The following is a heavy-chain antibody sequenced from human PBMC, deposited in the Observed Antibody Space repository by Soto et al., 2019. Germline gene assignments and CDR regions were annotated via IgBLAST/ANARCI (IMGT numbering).Heavy chain of an antibody. Sequence: VKASWKGFGGDCRCYSISWVRQTPGQGLEWMGRIIPILGIANYAQKFQGRVTITADKSTSTAYMELSSLRSEDTAVYSWARGLNYHDAFYICGQWTMLTVSS. CDR1: GGDCRCYS. CDR3: ARGLNYHDAFYI. D-gene: IGHD1-7*01. V-gene: IGHV1-69*02. CDR2: IIPILGIA. J-gene: IGHJ3*02.